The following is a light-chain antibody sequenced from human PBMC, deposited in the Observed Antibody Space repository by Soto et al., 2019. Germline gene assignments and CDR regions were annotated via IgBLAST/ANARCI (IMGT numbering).Light chain of an antibody. CDR3: SSYTSSSTYV. Sequence: QSVLTQPASVSGSPGQSITISCTGTSSDVGGYNYVSWYQQHPGKAPKLMIYDVTNRPSGVSNRFSGSKSGNTASLTISGLQAEDEADHYGSSYTSSSTYVFGTGTKLTVL. J-gene: IGLJ1*01. CDR1: SSDVGGYNY. CDR2: DVT. V-gene: IGLV2-14*01.